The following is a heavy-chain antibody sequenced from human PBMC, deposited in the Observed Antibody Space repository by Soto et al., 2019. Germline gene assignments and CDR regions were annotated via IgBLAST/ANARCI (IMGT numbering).Heavy chain of an antibody. D-gene: IGHD5-18*01. V-gene: IGHV3-30*03. CDR2: ISYDGSLQ. CDR3: VSDRGYGHASVPYS. J-gene: IGHJ4*02. CDR1: GFAFSSYG. Sequence: QAQLVESGGGVVQPGRSLRLSCAASGFAFSSYGMHWVRQAPGTGLEWVAVISYDGSLQHYADSVKGRFTISRDNSKNMVLLQMSSLRADDTAVYYCVSDRGYGHASVPYSWGQVTLVSVSS.